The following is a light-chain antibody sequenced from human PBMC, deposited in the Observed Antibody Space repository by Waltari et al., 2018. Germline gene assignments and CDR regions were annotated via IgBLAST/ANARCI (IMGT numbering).Light chain of an antibody. CDR1: KLGDRY. CDR3: QAWDSRSWV. V-gene: IGLV3-1*01. Sequence: SFELTQPPSVSVSPGQTASITCSGDKLGDRYTSWYQQRSGRSPVLLLYQDNKRPSGIPGRFSGSNSGDTATLTISGTQASDEADYYCQAWDSRSWVFGTGTTLTVL. J-gene: IGLJ3*02. CDR2: QDN.